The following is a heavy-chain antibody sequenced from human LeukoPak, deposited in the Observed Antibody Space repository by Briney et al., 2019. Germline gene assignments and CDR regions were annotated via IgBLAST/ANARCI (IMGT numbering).Heavy chain of an antibody. Sequence: PGGSLRLSCAASGFTFTNDFMTWVRQAPGKGLEWVSSISGTSTNIYYADSVKGRFTISRDNAKNSVYLQMNSLRAEDTAVYYCARDDPSMIAALHYWGQGTLVPVSS. CDR3: ARDDPSMIAALHY. V-gene: IGHV3-21*01. CDR1: GFTFTNDF. CDR2: ISGTSTNI. D-gene: IGHD6-6*01. J-gene: IGHJ4*02.